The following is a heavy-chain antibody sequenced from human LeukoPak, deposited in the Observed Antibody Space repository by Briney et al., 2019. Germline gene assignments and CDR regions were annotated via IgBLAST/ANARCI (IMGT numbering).Heavy chain of an antibody. V-gene: IGHV3-23*01. J-gene: IGHJ4*02. Sequence: PGGSLRLSCAASGFTFSSYAMSWVRQASEKGLAWVAALGNSGGSTYYADSVKGRFTISRDNAKNTLYLQMDSLRAEDTAIYYCARVDARTSSWNYEDFWGQGTLVTVSS. D-gene: IGHD6-13*01. CDR1: GFTFSSYA. CDR2: LGNSGGST. CDR3: ARVDARTSSWNYEDF.